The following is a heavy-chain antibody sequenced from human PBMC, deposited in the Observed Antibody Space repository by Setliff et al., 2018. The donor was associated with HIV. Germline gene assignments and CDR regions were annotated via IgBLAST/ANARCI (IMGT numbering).Heavy chain of an antibody. V-gene: IGHV4-39*01. Sequence: SSETLSLTCIVSGGSISSSSYYWGWIRQPPGKGLEWIGSIDYTGKTHYNPSLKSRVTISADTSKSQFSLNLSSVTAADTAVYHCARKNRGAPAPFDYWGQGTLVTVSS. CDR2: IDYTGKT. D-gene: IGHD6-25*01. CDR3: ARKNRGAPAPFDY. J-gene: IGHJ4*02. CDR1: GGSISSSSYY.